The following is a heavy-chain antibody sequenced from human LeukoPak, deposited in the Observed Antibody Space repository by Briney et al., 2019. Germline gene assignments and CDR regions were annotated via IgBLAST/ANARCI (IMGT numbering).Heavy chain of an antibody. D-gene: IGHD3-3*01. CDR1: GYTFTGYY. V-gene: IGHV1-2*02. CDR2: INPNSGGT. CDR3: AAPLDFWSGYPEDYYYYGMDV. J-gene: IGHJ6*02. Sequence: ASVKVSCKASGYTFTGYYMHWVRQAPGQGLEWMGWINPNSGGTNYAQKFQGRVTMTRDTSISTAYMELSRLRSDDTAVYYCAAPLDFWSGYPEDYYYYGMDVWGQGTTVTVSS.